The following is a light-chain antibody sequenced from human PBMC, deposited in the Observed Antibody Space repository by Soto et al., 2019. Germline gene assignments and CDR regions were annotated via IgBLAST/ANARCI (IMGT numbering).Light chain of an antibody. CDR1: ISDVGAYNY. V-gene: IGLV2-14*01. CDR3: FSFTTDWTHV. CDR2: EVS. Sequence: QSVLTQPASVSGSPGQSITISCTGTISDVGAYNYVSWFQQRPGKAPTLIISEVSNRPSGVSNRFSGSKSGNAASLTISGLQAADEDDYFCFSFTTDWTHVFGTGTKVTVL. J-gene: IGLJ1*01.